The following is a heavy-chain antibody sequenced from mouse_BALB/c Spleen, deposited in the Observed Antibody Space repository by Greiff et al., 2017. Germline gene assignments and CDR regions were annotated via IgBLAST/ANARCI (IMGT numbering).Heavy chain of an antibody. CDR3: ARGYETWFAY. CDR2: ISYSGST. CDR1: GYSITSDYA. Sequence: VQLKESGPGLVKPSQSLSLTCTVTGYSITSDYAWNWIRQFPGNKLEWMGYISYSGSTSYNPSLKSRISITRDTSKNQFFLQLNSVTTEDTATYYCARGYETWFAYWGQGTLVTVSA. D-gene: IGHD2-14*01. J-gene: IGHJ3*01. V-gene: IGHV3-2*02.